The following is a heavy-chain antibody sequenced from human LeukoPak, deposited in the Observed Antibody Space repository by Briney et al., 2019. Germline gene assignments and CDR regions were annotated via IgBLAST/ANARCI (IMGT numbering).Heavy chain of an antibody. CDR1: GYTFTGYY. CDR3: ARDSSSGYYAHDY. CDR2: INPNSGGT. D-gene: IGHD3-22*01. V-gene: IGHV1-2*02. J-gene: IGHJ4*02. Sequence: GASVKVSCKASGYTFTGYYMHWVRQAPGQGLEWMGWINPNSGGTNYAQKFQGRVTMTRDTSISTAYMELSRLRSDDTAVYYCARDSSSGYYAHDYWGQGTLVTVSS.